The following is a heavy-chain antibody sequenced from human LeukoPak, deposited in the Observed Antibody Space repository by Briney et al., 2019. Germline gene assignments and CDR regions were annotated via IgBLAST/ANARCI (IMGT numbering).Heavy chain of an antibody. Sequence: SETLSLTCTVSGYSISSGYYWGWIRQPPGKGLEWIGSIYHSGSTYYNPSLKSRVTISVDTSKNQFSLKLSSVTAADTAVYYCARDPIGVCYIGCENWFDPWGQGTLVTVSS. CDR1: GYSISSGYY. V-gene: IGHV4-38-2*02. CDR2: IYHSGST. CDR3: ARDPIGVCYIGCENWFDP. D-gene: IGHD2-8*01. J-gene: IGHJ5*02.